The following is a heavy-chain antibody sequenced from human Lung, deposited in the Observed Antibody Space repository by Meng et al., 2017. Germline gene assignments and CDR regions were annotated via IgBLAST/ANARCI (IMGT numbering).Heavy chain of an antibody. D-gene: IGHD4-11*01. CDR1: GGSFSDYY. J-gene: IGHJ4*02. Sequence: QVQLQQWGAGLLKASETLSLTCLASGGSFSDYYWSWIRQPPGKGLEWIGEINHSGSTNYNPSLESRATISVDTSQNNLSLKLSSVTAADSAVYYCARGPTTMAHDFDYWGQGTLVTVSS. V-gene: IGHV4-34*01. CDR3: ARGPTTMAHDFDY. CDR2: INHSGST.